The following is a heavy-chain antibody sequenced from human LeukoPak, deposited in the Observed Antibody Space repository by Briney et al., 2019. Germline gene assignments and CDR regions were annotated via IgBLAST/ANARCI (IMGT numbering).Heavy chain of an antibody. CDR3: ARQSARLLTYSGGFHFDY. Sequence: SETLSLTCTVSGGSISSYYWSWIRQPPGKGLEWIGSIYYSGSTNYNPFLKSRVTISVDTSKNQFSLTLSSATAADTAIYYGARQSARLLTYSGGFHFDYWGQGTLVTVSS. CDR1: GGSISSYY. CDR2: IYYSGST. V-gene: IGHV4-59*08. J-gene: IGHJ4*02. D-gene: IGHD1-26*01.